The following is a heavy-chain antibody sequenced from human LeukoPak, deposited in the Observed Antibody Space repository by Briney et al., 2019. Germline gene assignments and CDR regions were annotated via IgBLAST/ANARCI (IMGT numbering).Heavy chain of an antibody. J-gene: IGHJ4*02. Sequence: TGESLRLSCAASGFTFTTYWMSWVRQLPGKGLEWVANINQDGTEKYYVDSVKGRFTISTDNAKNTLYLQMNNLRAEDTAIYYCATDSYVSGSYYRLFYWGQGTLVTVSS. CDR3: ATDSYVSGSYYRLFY. D-gene: IGHD3-10*01. V-gene: IGHV3-7*01. CDR1: GFTFTTYW. CDR2: INQDGTEK.